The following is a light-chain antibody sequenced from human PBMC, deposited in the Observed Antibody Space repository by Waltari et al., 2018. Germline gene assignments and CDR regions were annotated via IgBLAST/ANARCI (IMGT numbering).Light chain of an antibody. J-gene: IGLJ2*01. Sequence: QSALPQPPSVSGSPGQHVTIPCTGTSSDFGGYNYVSWYQQHPGKDPKLMIYDVNKRPSGVPDRFSGSKSGNTASLTISGLQAEDEADFYCCSYAGSYILVFGGGTKLTVL. CDR2: DVN. CDR1: SSDFGGYNY. CDR3: CSYAGSYILV. V-gene: IGLV2-11*01.